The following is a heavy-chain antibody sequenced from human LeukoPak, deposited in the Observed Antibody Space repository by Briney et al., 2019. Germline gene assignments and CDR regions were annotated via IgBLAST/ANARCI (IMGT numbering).Heavy chain of an antibody. CDR1: GFTFSDYY. CDR3: ARDGRALLAYCGGDCYQDSEGIDY. J-gene: IGHJ4*02. CDR2: ISSSGSTI. V-gene: IGHV3-11*01. Sequence: GGSLRLSCAASGFTFSDYYMSWIRQAPGKGLEWVSYISSSGSTIYYADSVKGRFTISRDNAKNSLYLQMNSLRAEDTAVYYCARDGRALLAYCGGDCYQDSEGIDYWGQGTLVTVSS. D-gene: IGHD2-21*02.